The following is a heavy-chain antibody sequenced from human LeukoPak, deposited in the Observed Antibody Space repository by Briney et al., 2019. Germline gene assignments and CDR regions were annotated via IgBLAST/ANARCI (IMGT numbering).Heavy chain of an antibody. Sequence: PSQTLSLTCTVSGGSISSGGYYWSWIRQHPGKGLEWIGYIYYSGSTYYNPSLKSRVTISVDTSKNQFSLKLSSVTAADTAVYYCARDGRIAVVPDYWGQGTLVTVSS. CDR3: ARDGRIAVVPDY. CDR2: IYYSGST. V-gene: IGHV4-31*03. D-gene: IGHD6-19*01. J-gene: IGHJ4*02. CDR1: GGSISSGGYY.